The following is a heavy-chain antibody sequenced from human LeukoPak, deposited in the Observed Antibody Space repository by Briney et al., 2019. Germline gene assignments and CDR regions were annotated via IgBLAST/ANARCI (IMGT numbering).Heavy chain of an antibody. J-gene: IGHJ4*02. Sequence: PGGSLRLSCAASGFTFNTYAMSWVRQAPGKGLEWVSTISGSGGGTYYADSVKGRFTISRDNSKNTLYLQINSLRAEDTAVYYCAKDGLLYGDQYYFDYWGQGTLVTVSS. D-gene: IGHD4-17*01. CDR3: AKDGLLYGDQYYFDY. CDR1: GFTFNTYA. CDR2: ISGSGGGT. V-gene: IGHV3-23*01.